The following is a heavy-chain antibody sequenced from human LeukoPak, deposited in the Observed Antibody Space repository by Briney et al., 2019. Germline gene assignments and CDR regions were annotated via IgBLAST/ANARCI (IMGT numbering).Heavy chain of an antibody. Sequence: GGSLRLSCAASGFTFSSYSMNWVRQAPGEGLEWVSYISNSVGSRMFNADSVKGRFTISRDNTKNSLYLQMNSLRAEDTAVYYCARAFNDAFDIWGQGTMVTVSS. J-gene: IGHJ3*02. CDR1: GFTFSSYS. CDR2: ISNSVGSRM. CDR3: ARAFNDAFDI. V-gene: IGHV3-48*04.